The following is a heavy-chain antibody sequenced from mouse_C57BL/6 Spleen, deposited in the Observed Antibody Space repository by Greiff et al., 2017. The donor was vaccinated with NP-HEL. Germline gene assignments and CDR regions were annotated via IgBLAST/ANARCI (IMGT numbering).Heavy chain of an antibody. CDR2: IDPSDSET. J-gene: IGHJ4*01. CDR3: ARSDDGYYVAMDY. CDR1: GYTFTSYW. D-gene: IGHD2-3*01. Sequence: QVQLQQPGAELVRPGSSVKLSCKASGYTFTSYWMHWVKQRPIQGLEWIGNIDPSDSETHYNQKFKDKATLTVEKSSSTSYMQLSSLTSEDSAVYYCARSDDGYYVAMDYWGQGTSVTVSS. V-gene: IGHV1-52*01.